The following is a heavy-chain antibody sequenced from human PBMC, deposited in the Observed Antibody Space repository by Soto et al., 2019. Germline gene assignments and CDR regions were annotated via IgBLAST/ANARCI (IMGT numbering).Heavy chain of an antibody. CDR1: GFTLSSYA. J-gene: IGHJ4*02. CDR3: ARDQTWSGQLDY. D-gene: IGHD3-3*01. V-gene: IGHV3-30-3*01. CDR2: ISYDGSNK. Sequence: GGSLRLSCAASGFTLSSYAMHWVRQAPGKGLEWVAVISYDGSNKYYADSVKGRYTISRDNSKNTLYLQMNSLRAEDTAVYYCARDQTWSGQLDYWGQGTLVTLSS.